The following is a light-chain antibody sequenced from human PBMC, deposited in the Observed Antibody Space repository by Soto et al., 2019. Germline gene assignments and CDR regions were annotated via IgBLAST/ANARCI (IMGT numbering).Light chain of an antibody. CDR1: RSITSTF. CDR3: QQYGNSPYA. J-gene: IGKJ2*01. Sequence: EIVLTQSPGTLSLSPGERATLSCRASRSITSTFLAWYQQKPGQAPRLLIYGVSSGATGIPDRFSGSGSGTDFTLTISRLEPEDFAVYYCQQYGNSPYAFGQGTKLEIK. CDR2: GVS. V-gene: IGKV3-20*01.